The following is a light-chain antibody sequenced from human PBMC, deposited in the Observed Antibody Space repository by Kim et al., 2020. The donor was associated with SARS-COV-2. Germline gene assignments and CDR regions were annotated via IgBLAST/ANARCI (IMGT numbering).Light chain of an antibody. Sequence: SPRERATPSCRASQSVSSNLAWYQQKPGQATRLLIYGASTRATGIPARFSGSGSGTEFTLTISRPQSEDFAVYYCQQYNNWPPFTFGPGTKVDIK. CDR3: QQYNNWPPFT. CDR1: QSVSSN. V-gene: IGKV3-15*01. J-gene: IGKJ3*01. CDR2: GAS.